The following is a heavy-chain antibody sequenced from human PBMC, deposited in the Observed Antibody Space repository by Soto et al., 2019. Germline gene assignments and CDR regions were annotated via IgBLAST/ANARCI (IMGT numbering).Heavy chain of an antibody. CDR3: ARDRSVGATRYYGMDV. CDR2: IIPIFGTA. CDR1: GGAFSSYA. V-gene: IGHV1-69*13. Sequence: SVKVSCKASGGAFSSYAISWVRQAPGQGLEWMGGIIPIFGTANYAQKFQGRVTITADESTSTAYMELSSLRSEDTAVYYCARDRSVGATRYYGMDVWGQGTTVTVSS. D-gene: IGHD1-26*01. J-gene: IGHJ6*02.